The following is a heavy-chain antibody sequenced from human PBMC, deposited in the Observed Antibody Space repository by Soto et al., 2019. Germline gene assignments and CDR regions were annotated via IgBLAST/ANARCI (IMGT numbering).Heavy chain of an antibody. D-gene: IGHD1-7*01. Sequence: LRLSCAASGFTFANAWMSWVRQAPGKGLEWVGRVRSKPDGGTTDYAAPVKGRFTISRDDSENTLYLQMNSLKIDDTAVYYCRRDWDYPVLWGQGTLVTVSS. CDR1: GFTFANAW. J-gene: IGHJ4*02. CDR3: RRDWDYPVL. CDR2: VRSKPDGGTT. V-gene: IGHV3-15*01.